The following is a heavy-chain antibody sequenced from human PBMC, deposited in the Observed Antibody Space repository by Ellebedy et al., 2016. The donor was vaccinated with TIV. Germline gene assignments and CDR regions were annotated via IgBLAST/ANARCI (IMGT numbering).Heavy chain of an antibody. CDR3: VRPRGFSYFDY. CDR2: INQDETEK. Sequence: GESLKISCAASGFTFSSYWMSWVRQAPGRGLEWVANINQDETEKYYVDSVKGRFTVSRDNSKISLYLQMNSLRAEDTAVYYCVRPRGFSYFDYWGQGALVTVSS. D-gene: IGHD3-10*01. CDR1: GFTFSSYW. J-gene: IGHJ4*02. V-gene: IGHV3-7*01.